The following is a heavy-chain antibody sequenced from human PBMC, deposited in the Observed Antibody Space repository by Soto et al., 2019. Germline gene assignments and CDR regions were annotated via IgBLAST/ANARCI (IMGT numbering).Heavy chain of an antibody. V-gene: IGHV3-23*01. D-gene: IGHD3-3*01. CDR3: AKGAVYDFWSGYPYYFDY. J-gene: IGHJ4*02. CDR2: ISGSGGST. CDR1: GFTFSSYA. Sequence: PGGSLRLSCAASGFTFSSYAMSWVRQAPGRGLEWVSAISGSGGSTYYADSVKGRFTISRDNSKNTLYLQMNSLRAEDTAVYYCAKGAVYDFWSGYPYYFDYWGQGTLVTVSS.